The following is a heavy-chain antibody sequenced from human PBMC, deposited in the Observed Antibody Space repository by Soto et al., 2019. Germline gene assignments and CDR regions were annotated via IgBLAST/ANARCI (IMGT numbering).Heavy chain of an antibody. J-gene: IGHJ5*02. CDR2: INPSGGST. CDR1: GYTFTSYY. CDR3: ARGVLSIFGAVIGWFDP. D-gene: IGHD3-3*01. Sequence: GASVKVSCKASGYTFTSYYMHWVRQAPGQGLEWMGIINPSGGSTSYAQKFQGRVTMTRDTSTSTVYMELSSLRSEDTAVYYCARGVLSIFGAVIGWFDPWGQGTLVTVSS. V-gene: IGHV1-46*01.